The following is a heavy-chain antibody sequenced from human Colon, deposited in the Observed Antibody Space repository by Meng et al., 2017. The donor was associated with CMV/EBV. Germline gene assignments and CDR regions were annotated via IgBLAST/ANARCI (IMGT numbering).Heavy chain of an antibody. CDR1: FGSKG. D-gene: IGHD2-2*01. CDR2: INSDGSST. CDR3: ARGLYCSSTSCYRGVDFDY. J-gene: IGHJ4*02. Sequence: FGSKGLKWVRQAPGKRRVWGSRINSDGSSTSYADSVKGRFTISRDNAKNTLYLQMNSLRAEDTAVYYCARGLYCSSTSCYRGVDFDYWGQGTLVTVSS. V-gene: IGHV3-74*01.